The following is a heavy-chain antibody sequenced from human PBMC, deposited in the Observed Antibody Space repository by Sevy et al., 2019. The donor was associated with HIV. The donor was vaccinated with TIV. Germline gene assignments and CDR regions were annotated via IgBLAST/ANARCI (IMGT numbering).Heavy chain of an antibody. Sequence: GGSLRLSCAASGFTFSSYSMNWVRQAPGKGLEWVSYISSSSSTIYYADSVKGRFTISGDNAKNSLYLQMNSLRDEDAAVYYCARELWVRLTHYGMDVWGQGTTVTVSS. CDR2: ISSSSSTI. V-gene: IGHV3-48*02. CDR3: ARELWVRLTHYGMDV. CDR1: GFTFSSYS. D-gene: IGHD5-12*01. J-gene: IGHJ6*02.